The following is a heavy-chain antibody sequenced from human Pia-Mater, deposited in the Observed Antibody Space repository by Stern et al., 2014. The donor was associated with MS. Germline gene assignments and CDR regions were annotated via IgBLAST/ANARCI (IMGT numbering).Heavy chain of an antibody. CDR2: INSDGSST. J-gene: IGHJ5*02. Sequence: EVQLVESGGGLVQPGGSPRLSCAASGFTFSSYWMPWVRQAPGKGLVWVSRINSDGSSTSYADSVKGRFTISRDNAKNTLYLQMNSLRAEDTAVYYCARDPSYCGGDCYANWFDPWGQGTLVTVSS. CDR1: GFTFSSYW. D-gene: IGHD2-21*02. V-gene: IGHV3-74*01. CDR3: ARDPSYCGGDCYANWFDP.